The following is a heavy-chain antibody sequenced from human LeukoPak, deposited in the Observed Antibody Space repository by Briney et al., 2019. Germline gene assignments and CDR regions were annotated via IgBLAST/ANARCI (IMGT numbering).Heavy chain of an antibody. Sequence: GGSLRLSCAASGFPFSEYSMNWVRQAPGKGLEWVSYIDSSSTIYYADSVKGRFTISRDNSKNTLYLQMNSLRAEDTAVYYCAREVAVAGTERGPFDYWGQGTLVTVSS. J-gene: IGHJ4*02. D-gene: IGHD6-19*01. CDR3: AREVAVAGTERGPFDY. V-gene: IGHV3-48*01. CDR1: GFPFSEYS. CDR2: IDSSSTI.